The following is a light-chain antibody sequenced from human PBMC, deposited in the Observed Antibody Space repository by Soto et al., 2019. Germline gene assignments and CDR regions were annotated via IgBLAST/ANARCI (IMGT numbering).Light chain of an antibody. CDR2: GAS. V-gene: IGKV3-20*01. CDR1: QSVSSSY. J-gene: IGKJ1*01. Sequence: EIVLTQSPGPLSLSPGERATLSCRASQSVSSSYLALYQQKPGQAPRLLIYGASSRATGIPDRFSGSGSGTDFTLTISRLEPEDFAVYYCQQYGLTFGQGTKVDIK. CDR3: QQYGLT.